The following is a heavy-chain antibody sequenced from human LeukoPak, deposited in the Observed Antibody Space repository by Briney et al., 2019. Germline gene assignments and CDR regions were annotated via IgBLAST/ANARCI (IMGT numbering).Heavy chain of an antibody. J-gene: IGHJ4*02. V-gene: IGHV3-20*01. CDR1: GFSFSNYG. Sequence: GGSLRLSCAASGFSFSNYGMNWVRQAPGKGLEWVSGINWNGGSTGYADSVKGRFTISRDNAKNSLYLQMNSLRAEDTALYHCARDPYSSGMFDYWGQGTLVTVSS. CDR2: INWNGGST. D-gene: IGHD6-19*01. CDR3: ARDPYSSGMFDY.